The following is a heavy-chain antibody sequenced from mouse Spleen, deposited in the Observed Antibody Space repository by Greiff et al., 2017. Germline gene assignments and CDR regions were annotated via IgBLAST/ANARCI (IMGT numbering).Heavy chain of an antibody. CDR2: ISYDGSN. CDR3: ARDQTARATLGAMDY. CDR1: GYSITSGYY. V-gene: IGHV3-6*01. J-gene: IGHJ4*01. D-gene: IGHD3-2*01. Sequence: EVKLVESGPGLVKPSQSLSLTCSVTGYSITSGYYWNWIRQFPGNKLEWMGYISYDGSNNYNPSLENRISITRDTSKNQFFLKLNSVTTEDTATYYCARDQTARATLGAMDYWGQGTSVTVSS.